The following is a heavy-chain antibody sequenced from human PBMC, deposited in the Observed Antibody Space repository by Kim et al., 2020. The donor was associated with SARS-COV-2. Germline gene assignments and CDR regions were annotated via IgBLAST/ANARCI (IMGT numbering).Heavy chain of an antibody. CDR1: GFSFGDYA. Sequence: GGSLRLSCTASGFSFGDYAMSWFRQAPGKGLEWVSFIRSKAYGGTTEYAASVKGRFIVSRDDSKSIAYLDMNSLKTEDTAVYYCTSSVSSNFPNFDYWGQGTLVPVSS. D-gene: IGHD6-13*01. J-gene: IGHJ4*02. V-gene: IGHV3-49*03. CDR2: IRSKAYGGTT. CDR3: TSSVSSNFPNFDY.